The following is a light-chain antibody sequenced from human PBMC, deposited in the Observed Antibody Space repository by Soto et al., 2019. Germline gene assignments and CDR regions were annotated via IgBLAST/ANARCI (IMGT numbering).Light chain of an antibody. CDR3: MQGTQFPWT. CDR2: MIS. Sequence: DIVMTQTPLSSPVTLGQPASISCRSSQSLVHRNGNTYLSWLHQRPGQPPRLLLYMISNRLSGVPDRFSGSGAGTEFILKISTVDADDVGVYYCMQGTQFPWTFGQGTKVEIK. CDR1: QSLVHRNGNTY. V-gene: IGKV2-24*01. J-gene: IGKJ1*01.